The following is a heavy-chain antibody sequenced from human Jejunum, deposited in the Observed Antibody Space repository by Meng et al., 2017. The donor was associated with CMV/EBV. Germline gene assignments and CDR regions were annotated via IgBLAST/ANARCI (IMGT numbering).Heavy chain of an antibody. J-gene: IGHJ5*02. V-gene: IGHV3-30*02. CDR2: IPYDESTK. Sequence: SGFTFSIYGMHWVRQVPGKGLEWVASIPYDESTKYYADSVKGRFTISRDNSKNILFLQMSSLRNEDTAVYYCATDPHEFWSGKNWFEPWGQGTLVTVSS. CDR1: GFTFSIYG. D-gene: IGHD3-3*01. CDR3: ATDPHEFWSGKNWFEP.